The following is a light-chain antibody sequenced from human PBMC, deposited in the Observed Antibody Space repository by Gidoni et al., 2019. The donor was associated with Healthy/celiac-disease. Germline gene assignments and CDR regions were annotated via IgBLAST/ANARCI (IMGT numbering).Light chain of an antibody. J-gene: IGKJ1*01. V-gene: IGKV3-15*01. CDR2: GAS. CDR1: QSVSSN. CDR3: QQYNNWPRT. Sequence: EIVMTQSPATLSVSPGERATLSCRASQSVSSNLAWYQQQPGQAPRLLIYGASTRATGIPARFSGSGSVTEFTLTISSLQSEDFAVYYCQQYNNWPRTFGQGTKVEIK.